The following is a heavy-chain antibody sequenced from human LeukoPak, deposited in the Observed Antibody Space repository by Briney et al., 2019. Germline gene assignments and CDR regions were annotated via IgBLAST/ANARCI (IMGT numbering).Heavy chain of an antibody. D-gene: IGHD3-3*01. CDR1: GFTFSNYA. CDR2: ISGSGVST. V-gene: IGHV3-23*01. CDR3: ATSRIPTPLRFLSHDY. Sequence: GRSLRLSCAASGFTFSNYAMSWVRQAPGKGLEWVSAISGSGVSTYYADFVQGRFTISRDNSKNTLYLQMNSLRAEDTALYYCATSRIPTPLRFLSHDYWGHGTLVTVSS. J-gene: IGHJ4*01.